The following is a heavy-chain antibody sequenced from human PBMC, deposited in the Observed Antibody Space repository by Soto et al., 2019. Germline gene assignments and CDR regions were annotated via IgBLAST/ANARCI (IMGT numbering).Heavy chain of an antibody. CDR1: GFTVSTYG. CDR3: TGEVASGY. J-gene: IGHJ4*02. Sequence: QVQLVESGGGVVQPGRSLRLSCAVSGFTVSTYGMHWVRQAPGKGLERVAVISRDGGTKYYADSVKGRFTISRDNSRNTLFLEMKSLRGDDMAVYYCTGEVASGYWGQGTLVTVSS. D-gene: IGHD2-8*02. CDR2: ISRDGGTK. V-gene: IGHV3-30*03.